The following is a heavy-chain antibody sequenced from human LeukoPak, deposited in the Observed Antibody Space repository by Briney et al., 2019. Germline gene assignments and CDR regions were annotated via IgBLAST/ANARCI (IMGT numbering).Heavy chain of an antibody. CDR1: GYSFTNYW. D-gene: IGHD6-19*01. Sequence: GESLKISCRGSGYSFTNYWIGWVRQMPGKGLEWMGIIYPGDSDTRYSPSFQGQVTVSADKSISIAYLQWSNLKASDTAMYYCARLLEGVAGTWGYWGQGTLVTVSS. J-gene: IGHJ4*02. CDR3: ARLLEGVAGTWGY. CDR2: IYPGDSDT. V-gene: IGHV5-51*01.